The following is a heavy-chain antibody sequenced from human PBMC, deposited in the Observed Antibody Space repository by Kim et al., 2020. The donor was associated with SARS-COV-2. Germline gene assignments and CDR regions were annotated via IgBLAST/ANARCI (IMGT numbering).Heavy chain of an antibody. D-gene: IGHD3-3*01. CDR3: AGFANYCCMDV. V-gene: IGHV3-23*03. J-gene: IGHJ6*02. Sequence: TCWADAVEGRVNTSGDNSQNTLYLQMNSLRAEDTAVYYCAGFANYCCMDVWGQGTTVTVSS. CDR2: T.